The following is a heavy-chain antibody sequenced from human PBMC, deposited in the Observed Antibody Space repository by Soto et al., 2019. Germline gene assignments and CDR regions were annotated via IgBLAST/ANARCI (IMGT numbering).Heavy chain of an antibody. D-gene: IGHD2-8*01. CDR2: VFHTGKI. V-gene: IGHV4-4*02. Sequence: PSETLSLTCAVSGGSIVTTHWWRWVSQPPGKGLEWIGEVFHTGKINYSPSLKSRVTISVDKSKSEFSLRLVSVTAADTAVYFCARDPDTNPDYDGMDIWGQGTAVTVSS. J-gene: IGHJ6*02. CDR1: GGSIVTTHW. CDR3: ARDPDTNPDYDGMDI.